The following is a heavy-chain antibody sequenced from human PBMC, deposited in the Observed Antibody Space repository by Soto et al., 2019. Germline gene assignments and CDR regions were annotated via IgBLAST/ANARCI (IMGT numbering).Heavy chain of an antibody. D-gene: IGHD3-16*01. CDR3: ARGFGRSHFDY. Sequence: PXGTLSLTCTVSGGSINSRDSYGSCIRQPPGKGLEWIGSFHYSGSTYYNPSLKSRVTISVDTFKNQLSLRVTSVTAADTAVYYCARGFGRSHFDYWGQGTLVTVSS. J-gene: IGHJ4*02. CDR2: FHYSGST. V-gene: IGHV4-39*01. CDR1: GGSINSRDSY.